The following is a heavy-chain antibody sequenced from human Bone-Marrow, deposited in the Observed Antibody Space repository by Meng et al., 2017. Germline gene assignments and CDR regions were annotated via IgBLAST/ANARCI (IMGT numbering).Heavy chain of an antibody. D-gene: IGHD5-18*01. Sequence: ASVKVSCKASGYTFTSYAMHWVRQAPGQRLEWMGWINAGNGNTKYSQKFQGRITITRDKSTSTAYMELSSLRSEDTAVYYCARALGYSYGYGWNYWGQGTLVTVSS. CDR1: GYTFTSYA. CDR3: ARALGYSYGYGWNY. J-gene: IGHJ4*02. V-gene: IGHV1-3*01. CDR2: INAGNGNT.